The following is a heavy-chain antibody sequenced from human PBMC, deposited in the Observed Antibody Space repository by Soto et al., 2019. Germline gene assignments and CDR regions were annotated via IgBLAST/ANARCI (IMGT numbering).Heavy chain of an antibody. CDR1: GGIFSRHA. CDR3: ARPRPYGYESDGYYDHQLDD. V-gene: IGHV1-69*01. Sequence: QVQLVQSGAEVKKTGSSVKVSCKISGGIFSRHAIDWVRQAPGQGLEWMGGIVPKLGTVIYAQNFRARVTISADELTNTPYLELSGLPLDDTAVYYWARPRPYGYESDGYYDHQLDDWGQGTLVTVSS. D-gene: IGHD3-22*01. J-gene: IGHJ4*02. CDR2: IVPKLGTV.